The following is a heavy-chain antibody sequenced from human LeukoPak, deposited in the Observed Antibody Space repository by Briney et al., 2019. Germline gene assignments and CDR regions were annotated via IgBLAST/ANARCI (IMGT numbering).Heavy chain of an antibody. CDR1: GFTFSSYW. J-gene: IGHJ4*02. CDR3: AREWNDFWSGKSFDY. Sequence: GGSLRLSCAASGFTFSSYWMSWVRKTPGKGLERVANIKQDGSEKYYVDSVKGRFTISRDNAKNSLYLQMNSLRAEDTAVYYCAREWNDFWSGKSFDYWGQGTLVIVSS. CDR2: IKQDGSEK. V-gene: IGHV3-7*01. D-gene: IGHD3-3*01.